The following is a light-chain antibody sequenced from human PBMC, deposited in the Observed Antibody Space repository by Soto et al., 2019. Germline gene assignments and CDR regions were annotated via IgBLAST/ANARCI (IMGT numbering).Light chain of an antibody. J-gene: IGLJ3*02. CDR1: SSDVGGYNY. CDR3: SSYADSNNFWV. CDR2: EVS. V-gene: IGLV2-8*01. Sequence: QSALTQPPSASGSPGQSVTISCTGTSSDVGGYNYVSWYQQHPGKAPKLMIYEVSKRPSGVPDRFSGSKSGNTASLTVSGLQAEDEADYYCSSYADSNNFWVFGGGTQLTVL.